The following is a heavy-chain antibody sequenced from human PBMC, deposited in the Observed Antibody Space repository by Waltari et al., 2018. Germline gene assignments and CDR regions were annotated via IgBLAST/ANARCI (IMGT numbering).Heavy chain of an antibody. J-gene: IGHJ3*02. D-gene: IGHD3-22*01. V-gene: IGHV4-39*07. CDR3: ARGVPYYYDSSGYFVAFDI. CDR1: GGSISSSSYY. Sequence: QLQLQESGPGLVKPSETLSLTCTVSGGSISSSSYYWGWIRQPPGKGLEWIGSIYYSGGTQYNPSLKSRVTISVDTSKNQFSLKLSSVTAADTAVYYCARGVPYYYDSSGYFVAFDIWGQGTMVTVSS. CDR2: IYYSGGT.